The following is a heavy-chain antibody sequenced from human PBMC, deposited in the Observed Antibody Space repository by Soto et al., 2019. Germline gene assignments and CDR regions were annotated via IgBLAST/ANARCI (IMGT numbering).Heavy chain of an antibody. V-gene: IGHV3-23*01. Sequence: PGGSLRLSCATSGFTFSTYAMHWVRQAPGKGLECVSATVGSGGTTYYADSVKGRFTISRDNSKNTLYLQMNSLRAEDTAVYYCAKDDVNIVAPWGQGTLVTVSS. CDR1: GFTFSTYA. CDR2: TVGSGGTT. J-gene: IGHJ5*02. CDR3: AKDDVNIVAP. D-gene: IGHD5-12*01.